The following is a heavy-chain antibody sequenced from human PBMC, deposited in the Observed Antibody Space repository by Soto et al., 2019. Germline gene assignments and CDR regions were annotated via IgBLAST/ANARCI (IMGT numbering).Heavy chain of an antibody. V-gene: IGHV4-30-4*01. J-gene: IGHJ6*02. D-gene: IGHD5-12*01. CDR3: SRAIVVTVGGMDV. CDR2: IYYSGSS. Sequence: QVQLQESGPGLVKPSQTLSLTCTVSGGSISNADYYWSLVRQPPGKGLEWIGYIYYSGSSFFNPSLKIRVTMSKDTSNNQFSLRLTSVTAADPAVYYCSRAIVVTVGGMDVWGRGTTVTVSS. CDR1: GGSISNADYY.